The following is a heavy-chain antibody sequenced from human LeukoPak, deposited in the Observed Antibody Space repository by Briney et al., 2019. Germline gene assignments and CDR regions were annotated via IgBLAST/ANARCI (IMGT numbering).Heavy chain of an antibody. CDR1: GFTFSSYW. CDR3: AGDLYCSGGSCYLSQNYYYGMDV. D-gene: IGHD2-15*01. CDR2: INSDGSST. Sequence: PGGSLRLSCAASGFTFSSYWMHWVRQAPGKGLVWVSRINSDGSSTSYADSVKGRFTISRDNAKNTLYLQMNSLRAEDTAVYYCAGDLYCSGGSCYLSQNYYYGMDVWGQGTTVTVSS. V-gene: IGHV3-74*01. J-gene: IGHJ6*02.